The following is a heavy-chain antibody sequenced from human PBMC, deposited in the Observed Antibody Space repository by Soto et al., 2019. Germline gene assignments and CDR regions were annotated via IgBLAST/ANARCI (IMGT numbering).Heavy chain of an antibody. Sequence: SVTLSLTCAVYRGSFSGYYWRWMRQPPGLGLEWIGEINHSGSTNYNPSLKSRVTISVDTSKNQFSLKLSSVTAADTAVYYCATGEYYYGSGSYWTDYYYYYGMDVWGQGTTVT. J-gene: IGHJ6*02. CDR3: ATGEYYYGSGSYWTDYYYYYGMDV. CDR2: INHSGST. CDR1: RGSFSGYY. V-gene: IGHV4-34*01. D-gene: IGHD3-10*01.